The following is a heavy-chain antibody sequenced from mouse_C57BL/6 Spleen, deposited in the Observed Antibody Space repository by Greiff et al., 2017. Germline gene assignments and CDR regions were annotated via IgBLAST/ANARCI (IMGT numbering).Heavy chain of an antibody. CDR2: FHPYNDDT. CDR1: GYTFTTYP. V-gene: IGHV1-47*01. D-gene: IGHD1-1*02. Sequence: QVQLQQSGAELVKPGASVKMSCKASGYTFTTYPIEWMKQNHGKSLEWIGNFHPYNDDTKYNEKFKGRATLTVEKSSSTVYLELSRLTSDDSAVYYCARVNSYYGKDGYYFDYWGQGTTLTVSS. J-gene: IGHJ2*01. CDR3: ARVNSYYGKDGYYFDY.